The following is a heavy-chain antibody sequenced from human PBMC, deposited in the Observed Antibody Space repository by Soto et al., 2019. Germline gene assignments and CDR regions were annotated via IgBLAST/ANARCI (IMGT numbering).Heavy chain of an antibody. Sequence: GGSRRLSCAGSGFTPTTTPLSWVRQAPGKGLEWVTTISGTASRTYYVDSVKGRFFISRDNSKNTVTLQMNNLTVDDTAVYYCATSFRYFDNWGQGTRVTVSS. CDR1: GFTPTTTP. CDR3: ATSFRYFDN. V-gene: IGHV3-23*01. J-gene: IGHJ4*02. CDR2: ISGTASRT. D-gene: IGHD3-9*01.